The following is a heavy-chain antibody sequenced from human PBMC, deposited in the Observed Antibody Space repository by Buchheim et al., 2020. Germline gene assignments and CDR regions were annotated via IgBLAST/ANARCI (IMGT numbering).Heavy chain of an antibody. Sequence: QVQLQESGPGLVKPSETLSLICTVSGGSISRNDYHWGWIRQPPGQGLVWIGIINYGGSTYYKPSLKSRVRIFVATTSKNELSLKPSSLTAADTAVYYCAIGWDKGHDYWGQRTL. CDR3: AIGWDKGHDY. V-gene: IGHV4-39*07. CDR1: GGSISRNDYH. J-gene: IGHJ4*02. D-gene: IGHD1-26*01. CDR2: INYGGST.